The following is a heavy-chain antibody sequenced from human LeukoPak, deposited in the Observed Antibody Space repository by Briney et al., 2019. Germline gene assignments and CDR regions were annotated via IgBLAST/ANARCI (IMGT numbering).Heavy chain of an antibody. CDR2: IGSSGSTI. CDR3: ARGPYDSYFDY. CDR1: GFPFSVYE. V-gene: IGHV3-48*03. D-gene: IGHD5-12*01. J-gene: IGHJ4*02. Sequence: GGSLRLSCAVSGFPFSVYEMNWVRQAPGKGLEWVSNIGSSGSTIYYADSVKGRFSISRDNAKSSLYLQMNSLRVEDTAVYYCARGPYDSYFDYWGQGTLVTVSS.